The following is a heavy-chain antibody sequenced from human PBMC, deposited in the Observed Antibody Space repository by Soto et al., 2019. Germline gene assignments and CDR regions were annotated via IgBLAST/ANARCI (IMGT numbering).Heavy chain of an antibody. D-gene: IGHD3-9*01. V-gene: IGHV1-69*01. CDR3: ARHPPRWHYFEN. CDR1: GGTFSTYA. J-gene: IGHJ4*01. CDR2: VIPLLGTI. Sequence: QVQLVQSGAEVSKPGSSVKISCRASGGTFSTYAINWVRQAPGQGLEWMGGVIPLLGTINYAQKFQARVTITADESTITTYIELTSLTFEDTAVYFCARHPPRWHYFENWGHGTLVTVSS.